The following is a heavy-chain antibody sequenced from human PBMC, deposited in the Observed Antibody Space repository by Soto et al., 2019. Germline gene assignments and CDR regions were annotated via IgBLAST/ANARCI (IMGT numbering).Heavy chain of an antibody. V-gene: IGHV3-30*18. CDR1: GFTFSSYG. CDR2: ISYDGSNK. CDR3: AKDPGYCSSTSCYLLGYYYYGMDV. J-gene: IGHJ6*02. Sequence: QVQLVESGGGVVQPGRSLRLSCAASGFTFSSYGMHWVRQAPGKGLEWVAVISYDGSNKYYADSVKGRFTISRDNSKNTLYLQMNSLRAEDTAVYYCAKDPGYCSSTSCYLLGYYYYGMDVWGQGTTVTVSS. D-gene: IGHD2-2*01.